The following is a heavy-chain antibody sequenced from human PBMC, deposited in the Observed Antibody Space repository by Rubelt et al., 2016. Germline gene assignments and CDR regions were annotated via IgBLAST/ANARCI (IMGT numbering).Heavy chain of an antibody. CDR1: GFTFSRYA. V-gene: IGHV3-48*03. D-gene: IGHD2-15*01. CDR3: AREERISYFDY. J-gene: IGHJ4*02. CDR2: ISGSGGTI. Sequence: SRGGLVQPGGSLRVSCAASGFTFSRYAMSWVRQAPGKGLEWVSCISGSGGTIYYADSVKGRFTISRDNAKNSLYLQMNSLRAEDTAVYYCAREERISYFDYWGQGTLVTVSS.